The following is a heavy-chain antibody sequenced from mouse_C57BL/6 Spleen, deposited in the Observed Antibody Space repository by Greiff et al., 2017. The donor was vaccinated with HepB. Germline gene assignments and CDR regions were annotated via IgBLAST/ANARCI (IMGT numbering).Heavy chain of an antibody. J-gene: IGHJ1*03. CDR2: IDPADSYT. Sequence: QVQLQQPGAELVKPGASVKLSCKASGYTFTSYWMQWVKQRPGQGLEWIGEIDPADSYTNYNQKFKGKATLTVDTSSSTAYMQLSSLTSEDSAVYYCARGYYYGSSWYFDVWCTGTTVTVSS. V-gene: IGHV1-50*01. CDR1: GYTFTSYW. D-gene: IGHD1-1*01. CDR3: ARGYYYGSSWYFDV.